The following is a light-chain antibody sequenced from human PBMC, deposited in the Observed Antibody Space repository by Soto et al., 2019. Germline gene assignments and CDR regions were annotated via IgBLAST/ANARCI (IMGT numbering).Light chain of an antibody. CDR1: QSVSTY. J-gene: IGKJ4*01. CDR3: QQRSNWPPLP. CDR2: DAS. Sequence: EIVLTQSPATLSLSPGERATLSCRASQSVSTYLAWYQQKPGQAPRLLIYDASNRATGIPARFSGSGSGTDFTLTISSLATEDFAVYYCQQRSNWPPLPFGGGTKVEIK. V-gene: IGKV3-11*01.